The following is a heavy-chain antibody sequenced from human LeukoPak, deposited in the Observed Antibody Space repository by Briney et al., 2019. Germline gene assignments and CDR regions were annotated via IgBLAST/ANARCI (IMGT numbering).Heavy chain of an antibody. CDR3: AGEGSDEGWFDP. V-gene: IGHV3-23*01. CDR1: GFTFSSYA. Sequence: PGGSLRLSCAASGFTFSSYAMSWVRQAPGKGLEWVSAISGSGGSTYYADSVKGRFTISRDNAKNSLYLQMSSLRAEDTAVYYCAGEGSDEGWFDPWGQGTLVTVSS. CDR2: ISGSGGST. J-gene: IGHJ5*02. D-gene: IGHD3-10*01.